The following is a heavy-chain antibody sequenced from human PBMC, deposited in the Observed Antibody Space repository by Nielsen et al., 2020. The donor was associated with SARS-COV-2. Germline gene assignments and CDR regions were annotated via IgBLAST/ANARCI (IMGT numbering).Heavy chain of an antibody. J-gene: IGHJ4*02. D-gene: IGHD5-18*01. CDR3: AEDSGWIQQY. CDR2: ISGSGGST. Sequence: GESLKISCAASGFTFSSYAMSWVRQAPGKGLAWVSAISGSGGSTYYADSVKGRFTISRDNSKNTLYLQMNSLRAEDTAVYYCAEDSGWIQQYWGQGTLVTVSS. CDR1: GFTFSSYA. V-gene: IGHV3-23*01.